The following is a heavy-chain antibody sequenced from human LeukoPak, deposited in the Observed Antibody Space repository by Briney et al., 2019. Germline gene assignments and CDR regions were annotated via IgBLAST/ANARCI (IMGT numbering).Heavy chain of an antibody. D-gene: IGHD6-6*01. Sequence: GGSLRLSCAASGFTFSDAWMNWVRQAPGKGLEWVGQIKAKTDGETTDYAAPVKGRFTISRDDSENTLYLQMSSLKTEDTAVYYCAKKGIEYSSSSPFDYWGQGTLVTVSS. CDR2: IKAKTDGETT. CDR3: AKKGIEYSSSSPFDY. V-gene: IGHV3-15*01. J-gene: IGHJ4*02. CDR1: GFTFSDAW.